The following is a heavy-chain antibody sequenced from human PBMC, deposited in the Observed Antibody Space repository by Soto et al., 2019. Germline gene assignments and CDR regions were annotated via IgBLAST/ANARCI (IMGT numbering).Heavy chain of an antibody. V-gene: IGHV3-30*18. CDR3: AKDGGTTIFGVVSDYYGMDV. CDR2: ISYDGSNK. CDR1: GFTFSSYG. Sequence: GSLSLSCAASGFTFSSYGMDWVRQAPGKGLEWVAVISYDGSNKYYADSVKGRFTISRDNSKNTLYLQMNSLRAEETAVYYCAKDGGTTIFGVVSDYYGMDVWGQGTTVTVSS. J-gene: IGHJ6*02. D-gene: IGHD3-3*01.